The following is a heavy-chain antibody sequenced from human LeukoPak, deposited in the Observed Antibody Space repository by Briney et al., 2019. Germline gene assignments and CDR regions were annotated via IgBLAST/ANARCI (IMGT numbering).Heavy chain of an antibody. CDR2: IYYSGSP. V-gene: IGHV4-31*03. CDR1: GGSISSGGYY. Sequence: SETLSPTCTVSGGSISSGGYYWSWIRQHPGKGLEWIGYIYYSGSPYYSPSLKSRVTISVDPSKNQFSPKMSSVTAADTAVYHCATFEGATWGQGTLVTVSS. J-gene: IGHJ5*02. D-gene: IGHD4/OR15-4a*01. CDR3: ATFEGAT.